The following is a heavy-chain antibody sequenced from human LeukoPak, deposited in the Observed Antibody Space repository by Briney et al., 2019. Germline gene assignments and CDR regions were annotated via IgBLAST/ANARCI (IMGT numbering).Heavy chain of an antibody. V-gene: IGHV3-21*01. CDR1: GFTFSHYS. J-gene: IGHJ4*02. CDR3: ASSGSYRFDY. D-gene: IGHD1-26*01. Sequence: GGSLRLSCVASGFTFSHYSMNWVRQAPGKGLEWVSSIRFTGSYIYYADSVKGRFTISRDDAKNLLSLQIISLRDEDTAVYYCASSGSYRFDYWGQGTLVTVSS. CDR2: IRFTGSYI.